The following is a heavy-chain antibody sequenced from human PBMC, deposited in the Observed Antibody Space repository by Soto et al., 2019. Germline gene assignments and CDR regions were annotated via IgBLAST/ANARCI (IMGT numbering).Heavy chain of an antibody. Sequence: ASVKVSCKASGGTFSSYTISWVRQAPGQGLEWMGRIIPILGIANYAQKFQGRVTITADKSTSTAYMELSSLRSEDTAVYYCARGSIVVVPAAHLNWFDPWGQGTLVTVSS. V-gene: IGHV1-69*02. J-gene: IGHJ5*02. D-gene: IGHD2-2*01. CDR2: IIPILGIA. CDR3: ARGSIVVVPAAHLNWFDP. CDR1: GGTFSSYT.